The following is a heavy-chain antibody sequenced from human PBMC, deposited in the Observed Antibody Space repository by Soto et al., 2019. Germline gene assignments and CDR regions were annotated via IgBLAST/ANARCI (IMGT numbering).Heavy chain of an antibody. J-gene: IGHJ4*02. V-gene: IGHV4-59*01. CDR1: GGSMSIYY. CDR2: ISYSGST. CDR3: ARADPDASVGY. D-gene: IGHD2-15*01. Sequence: KTSETLSLTCTVSGGSMSIYYWTWLRQSPGRGLEWIGYISYSGSTYYNPSLKSRVTISADTSKNQFSLRMNSMIAADTAVYYCARADPDASVGYWGQGTLVTVSS.